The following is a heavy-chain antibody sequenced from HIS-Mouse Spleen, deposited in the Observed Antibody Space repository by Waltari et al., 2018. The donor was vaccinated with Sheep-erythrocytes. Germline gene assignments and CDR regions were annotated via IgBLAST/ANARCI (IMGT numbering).Heavy chain of an antibody. V-gene: IGHV3-48*01. CDR2: ISSSSSTI. J-gene: IGHJ3*02. D-gene: IGHD6-13*01. Sequence: EVQLVESGGGLVQPGGSLRLSCAASGFTFSSYSMNWVRQAPGKGLEWVSYISSSSSTIYYADSVKGRFTISRDNAKNSLYLQMNSLRAEDTAVYYCARVPGIAAAGTAFDIWGQGTMVTVSS. CDR3: ARVPGIAAAGTAFDI. CDR1: GFTFSSYS.